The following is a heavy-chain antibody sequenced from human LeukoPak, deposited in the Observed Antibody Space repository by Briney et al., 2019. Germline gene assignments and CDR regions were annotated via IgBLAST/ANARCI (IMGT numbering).Heavy chain of an antibody. CDR1: GFTFSDFP. Sequence: PGGSLRLSCAGFGFTFSDFPMSWVRQPRGKGLEWGSSLGARGGSTYHADSVKGRFTISRDNSKNTLNLQMSSLGAEDTAVYYCARQFPLTPGYTILDYRGQGTLVTVSS. J-gene: IGHJ4*02. CDR3: ARQFPLTPGYTILDY. D-gene: IGHD5-18*01. CDR2: LGARGGST. V-gene: IGHV3-23*01.